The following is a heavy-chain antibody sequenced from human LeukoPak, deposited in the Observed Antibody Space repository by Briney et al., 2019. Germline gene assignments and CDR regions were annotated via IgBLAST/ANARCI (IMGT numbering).Heavy chain of an antibody. Sequence: GGSLRLSCAASGLTFSSHWMHWVRQAPGKGLVWLSRINNDGSSTIYADSVKGRFTFSRDNAENTLFLEMSSLRVEDTAVYYCVRERNNFWSGHHSIFDSWGQGTLVTVSS. J-gene: IGHJ4*02. D-gene: IGHD3-3*01. CDR2: INNDGSST. CDR1: GLTFSSHW. V-gene: IGHV3-74*01. CDR3: VRERNNFWSGHHSIFDS.